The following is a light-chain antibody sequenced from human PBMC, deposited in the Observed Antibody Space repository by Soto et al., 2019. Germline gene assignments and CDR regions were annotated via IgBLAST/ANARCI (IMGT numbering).Light chain of an antibody. CDR1: SSDVGGYNY. V-gene: IGLV2-14*01. CDR2: DVS. CDR3: SSYTSSSTLD. Sequence: HSVLTQPASVSGCPGQSITICCTGASSDVGGYNYVSWYQQHPGKAPKLMIYDVSNRPSGVSNRFSGSKSGNTASLTISGLQAEDEADNYCSSYTSSSTLDFGTGTKVTVL. J-gene: IGLJ1*01.